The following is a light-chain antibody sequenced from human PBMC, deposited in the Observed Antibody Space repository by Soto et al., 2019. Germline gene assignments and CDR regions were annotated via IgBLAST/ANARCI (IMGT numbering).Light chain of an antibody. V-gene: IGKV1-33*01. Sequence: DIQMTQSPSSLSASVGDRGTITCQASQDIRNFLNWYQQKPGKAPKLLISDASSLEAGVPQRFSGSGFGTDFTLAISSLQAEDFATYFCQQHFNLSPTFGPGTRLEI. CDR2: DAS. CDR3: QQHFNLSPT. J-gene: IGKJ5*01. CDR1: QDIRNF.